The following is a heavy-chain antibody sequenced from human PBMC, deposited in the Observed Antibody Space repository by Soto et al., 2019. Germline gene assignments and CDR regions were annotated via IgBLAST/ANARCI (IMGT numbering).Heavy chain of an antibody. D-gene: IGHD3-22*01. CDR3: AKLGVTTPFDY. CDR2: INSDGNST. V-gene: IGHV3-74*01. Sequence: GGSLRLSCVTSGFTFSKDWMHWVRQAPGKGLVWVSRINSDGNSTSYADSVKGRFTISRDNAKNTLYLQMNSLRAEDTALYYCAKLGVTTPFDYWGQGTLVTVSS. J-gene: IGHJ4*02. CDR1: GFTFSKDW.